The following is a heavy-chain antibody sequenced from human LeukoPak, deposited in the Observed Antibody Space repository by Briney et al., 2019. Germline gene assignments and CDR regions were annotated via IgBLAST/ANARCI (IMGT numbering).Heavy chain of an antibody. J-gene: IGHJ6*02. D-gene: IGHD2-2*01. Sequence: PSETLSLTCTVSGDSISSYYWTWIRQPPGKGLEWIGYIYYSGSTYYNPSLKSRVTISVDTSKNQFSLKLSSVTAADTAVYYCARVVVVPAAMFGTYYYYGMDVWGQGTTVTVSS. CDR2: IYYSGST. CDR3: ARVVVVPAAMFGTYYYYGMDV. V-gene: IGHV4-59*08. CDR1: GDSISSYY.